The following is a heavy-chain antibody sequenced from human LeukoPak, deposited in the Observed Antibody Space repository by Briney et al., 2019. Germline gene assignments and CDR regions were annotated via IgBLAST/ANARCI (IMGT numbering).Heavy chain of an antibody. CDR2: ISSSSSYI. CDR3: AREMRKPYDILTGYSSDAFDI. V-gene: IGHV3-21*01. J-gene: IGHJ3*02. Sequence: GGSLRLSCAASGFTFSSYSMNWVRQAPGKGLEWVSSISSSSSYIYYADSVKGRFTISRDSAKNSLYLQMNSLRAEDTAVYYCAREMRKPYDILTGYSSDAFDIWGQGTMVTVSS. CDR1: GFTFSSYS. D-gene: IGHD3-9*01.